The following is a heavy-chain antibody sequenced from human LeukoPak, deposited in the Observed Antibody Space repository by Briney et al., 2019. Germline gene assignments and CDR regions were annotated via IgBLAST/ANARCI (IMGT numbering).Heavy chain of an antibody. CDR1: GFTFSDYS. CDR2: IGSSTTSHI. J-gene: IGHJ4*02. Sequence: GGSLRLSCAASGFTFSDYSMYWVRQAPGKGLEWLSCIGSSTTSHIYYADSVKGRFTISRDNAKNSLYLQMNGLRPEDTAVYYCARDRSNSRDLDNWGQGTLVTVSS. V-gene: IGHV3-21*01. CDR3: ARDRSNSRDLDN. D-gene: IGHD4-11*01.